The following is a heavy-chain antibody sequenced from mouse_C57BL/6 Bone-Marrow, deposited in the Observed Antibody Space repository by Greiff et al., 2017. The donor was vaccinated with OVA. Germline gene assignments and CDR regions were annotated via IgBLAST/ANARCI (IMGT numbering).Heavy chain of an antibody. V-gene: IGHV10-1*01. CDR2: IRSKSNNYAT. CDR3: GRDGDDVYFEV. D-gene: IGHD2-13*01. Sequence: EVQLVESGGGLVQPKGSLKLSCAASGFSFNTYAMNWVRQAPGKGLEWVARIRSKSNNYATYYADSVKDRFTISRDDSESMLYLQMNNLKTEDTAMYYCGRDGDDVYFEVWGTGTTVTVSS. J-gene: IGHJ1*03. CDR1: GFSFNTYA.